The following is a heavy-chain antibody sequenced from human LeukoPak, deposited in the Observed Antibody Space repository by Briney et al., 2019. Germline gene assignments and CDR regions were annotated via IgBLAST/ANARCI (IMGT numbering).Heavy chain of an antibody. V-gene: IGHV3-21*01. CDR3: ASRYCSTTNCYAFDD. CDR2: ISFSSDYI. Sequence: NAGGSLRLSCAASGFTFSTYSMNWVRLAPGKGLEWVSSISFSSDYIYYADSVKGRFTISRDNARNSLYLQMNSLRAEDAAVYYCASRYCSTTNCYAFDDWGQGTLVTVSS. D-gene: IGHD2-2*01. CDR1: GFTFSTYS. J-gene: IGHJ4*02.